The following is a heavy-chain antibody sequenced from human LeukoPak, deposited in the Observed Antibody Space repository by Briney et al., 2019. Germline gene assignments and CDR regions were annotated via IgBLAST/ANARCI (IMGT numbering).Heavy chain of an antibody. V-gene: IGHV3-53*01. CDR2: IYSGDST. J-gene: IGHJ4*02. D-gene: IGHD3/OR15-3a*01. CDR3: AKEDWLDYFDY. Sequence: GGSLRLSCAASGFTVSSNYMSGVRQAPGKGLEWVSVIYSGDSTYYADSVKGRFTISRDNSKNTLYLQMNSLRAEDTAVYYCAKEDWLDYFDYWGQGTLVTVSS. CDR1: GFTVSSNY.